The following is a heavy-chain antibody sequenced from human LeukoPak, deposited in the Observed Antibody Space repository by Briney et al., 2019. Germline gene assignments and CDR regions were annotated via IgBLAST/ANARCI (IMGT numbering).Heavy chain of an antibody. CDR3: TRWGDYDILTGYYVSDF. D-gene: IGHD3-9*01. Sequence: GGSLRLSCAASGVIFRNYAMSWVRQAPGEGLEWVSAITGSGDSTYYADSVKGRFTISRDNSKNTLYVEMNTLRAEDTAVYYCTRWGDYDILTGYYVSDFWGQGTLVSVSS. CDR1: GVIFRNYA. CDR2: ITGSGDST. J-gene: IGHJ4*02. V-gene: IGHV3-23*01.